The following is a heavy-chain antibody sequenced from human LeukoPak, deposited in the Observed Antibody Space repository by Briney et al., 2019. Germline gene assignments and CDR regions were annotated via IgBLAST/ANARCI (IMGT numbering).Heavy chain of an antibody. CDR3: AHSRPYYDSSGYYGRAFDI. D-gene: IGHD3-22*01. J-gene: IGHJ3*02. V-gene: IGHV2-5*01. Sequence: CGPTLVNPTQTLTLTCTFSGFSLGTRGVGVGWIRQPPGKALEWLSLIYWNEDKRYSPSLKSRLTITKDTSKNQVVLTMTNMDPVDTATYYCAHSRPYYDSSGYYGRAFDIWGQGTMVTVSS. CDR1: GFSLGTRGVG. CDR2: IYWNEDK.